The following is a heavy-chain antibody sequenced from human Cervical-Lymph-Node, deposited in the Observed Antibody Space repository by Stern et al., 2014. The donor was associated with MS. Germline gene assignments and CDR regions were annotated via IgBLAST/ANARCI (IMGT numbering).Heavy chain of an antibody. D-gene: IGHD5-24*01. CDR3: AREGGIEMATISHYYYGMDV. CDR2: MNPNSGNT. J-gene: IGHJ6*02. CDR1: GYTFTSYD. V-gene: IGHV1-8*01. Sequence: MQLVESGAEVKKPGASVKVSCKASGYTFTSYDINWVRQATGQGLEWMGSMNPNSGNTGYAQKFQGRVTMTRNTSISTAYMELSSLRSEDTAVYYCAREGGIEMATISHYYYGMDVWGQGTTVTVSS.